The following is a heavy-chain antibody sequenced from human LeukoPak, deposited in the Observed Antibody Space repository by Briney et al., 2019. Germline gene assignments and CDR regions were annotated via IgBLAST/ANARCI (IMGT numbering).Heavy chain of an antibody. Sequence: GGSLRLSCAASGFTFSSYAMHWVGQAPGKGLEWVAVISYDGSNKYYADSVKGRFTISRDNSKNTLYLQMNSLRAEDTAVYYCARAGEPKSGSYPYYFDYWGQGTLVTVSS. CDR1: GFTFSSYA. V-gene: IGHV3-30*04. CDR3: ARAGEPKSGSYPYYFDY. CDR2: ISYDGSNK. J-gene: IGHJ4*02. D-gene: IGHD1-26*01.